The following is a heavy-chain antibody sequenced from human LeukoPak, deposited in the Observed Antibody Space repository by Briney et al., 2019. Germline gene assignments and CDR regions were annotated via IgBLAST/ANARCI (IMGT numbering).Heavy chain of an antibody. CDR1: GGSISSYY. CDR2: IYYSGST. J-gene: IGHJ4*02. V-gene: IGHV4-59*08. Sequence: SETLSLTCTVSGGSISSYYWSWIRQPPGRGLEWIGYIYYSGSTNYNPSLNSRVTVSRDTSKNQFSLKLSSVTAADTAVYYCARHGVTFGGAEMLTYFDYWGQGTLVTVSS. CDR3: ARHGVTFGGAEMLTYFDY. D-gene: IGHD3-16*01.